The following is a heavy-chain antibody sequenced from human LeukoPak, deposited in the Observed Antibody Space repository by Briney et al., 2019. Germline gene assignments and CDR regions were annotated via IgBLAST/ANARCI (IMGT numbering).Heavy chain of an antibody. V-gene: IGHV1-69*04. Sequence: SVKVSCKASGYTFTSYGISWVRQAPGQGLEWMGRIIPILGIANYAQKFQGRVTITADKSTSTAYMELSSPRSEDTAVYYCARAPYDFWSGYLYYFDYWGQGTLVTVSS. CDR3: ARAPYDFWSGYLYYFDY. J-gene: IGHJ4*02. D-gene: IGHD3-3*01. CDR1: GYTFTSYG. CDR2: IIPILGIA.